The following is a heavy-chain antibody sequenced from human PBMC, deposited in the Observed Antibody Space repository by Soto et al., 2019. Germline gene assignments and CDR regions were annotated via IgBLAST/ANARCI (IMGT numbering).Heavy chain of an antibody. J-gene: IGHJ6*02. CDR2: IYYSGST. CDR3: ARDSDTTSYYYYGMDV. CDR1: GGSISSYY. D-gene: IGHD1-26*01. Sequence: ASETLSLTCTVSGGSISSYYWSWIRQPPGKGLEWIGYIYYSGSTNYNPSLKSRVTISVDTSKNQFSLKLSSVTAADTAVYYCARDSDTTSYYYYGMDVWGQGTTVTVSS. V-gene: IGHV4-59*01.